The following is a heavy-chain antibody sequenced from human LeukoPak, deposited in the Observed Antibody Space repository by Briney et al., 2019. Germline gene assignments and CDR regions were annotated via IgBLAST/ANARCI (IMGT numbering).Heavy chain of an antibody. Sequence: GGSLRLSCAASGFTFSSYSMNWVRQAPGKGLEWVSSISSSSGYIYYADSVKGRFTISRDNAKNSLYLQMNSLRAEDTAVYYCARSGYSSGDYFDDWGRGTLVTVSS. D-gene: IGHD6-19*01. V-gene: IGHV3-21*01. CDR1: GFTFSSYS. CDR3: ARSGYSSGDYFDD. CDR2: ISSSSGYI. J-gene: IGHJ4*02.